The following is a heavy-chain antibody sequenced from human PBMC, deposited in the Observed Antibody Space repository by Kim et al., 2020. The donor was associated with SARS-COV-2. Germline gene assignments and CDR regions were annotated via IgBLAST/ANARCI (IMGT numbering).Heavy chain of an antibody. D-gene: IGHD5-18*01. V-gene: IGHV4-39*01. CDR3: ARHSYSYGYDAFDI. Sequence: NTPHKSRVTISVDTSKDQFSLKLSFVTAADTAVYYGARHSYSYGYDAFDIWGQGTMVTVSS. J-gene: IGHJ3*02.